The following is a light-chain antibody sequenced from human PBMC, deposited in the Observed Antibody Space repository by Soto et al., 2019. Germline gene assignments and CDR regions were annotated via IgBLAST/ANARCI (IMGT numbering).Light chain of an antibody. CDR3: VLYMGSGISV. J-gene: IGLJ2*01. CDR1: SGSVSTNYF. V-gene: IGLV8-61*01. Sequence: QTVVTQEPSFSVSPGGTVTITCGLSSGSVSTNYFPSWYQQTPGQAPRTLIDNTNTRSSGVPDRFSGSILGDKAALTITGAQADVESDYYCVLYMGSGISVFGGGTKLTVL. CDR2: NTN.